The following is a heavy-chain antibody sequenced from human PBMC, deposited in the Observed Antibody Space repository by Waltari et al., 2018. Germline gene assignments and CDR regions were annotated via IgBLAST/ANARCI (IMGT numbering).Heavy chain of an antibody. Sequence: EVQLAESGGAVVRPGGSLRLTCVASGFKFNDYGMSWVRRVPGKGLEVVSGITWNGGIISYSDSVKGRFTITRDNDKNSLSLQMTSLRVEDTALYYCARYLNWGLPRFDNWGQGTQVTVSS. D-gene: IGHD3-16*01. J-gene: IGHJ4*02. CDR1: GFKFNDYG. CDR3: ARYLNWGLPRFDN. V-gene: IGHV3-20*04. CDR2: ITWNGGII.